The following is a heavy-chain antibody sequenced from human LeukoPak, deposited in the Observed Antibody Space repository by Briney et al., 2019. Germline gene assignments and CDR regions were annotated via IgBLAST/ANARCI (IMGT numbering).Heavy chain of an antibody. Sequence: PSETLSLTCTVSGGSISSSSYYWGWIRQPPGKGLGWIGSIYHSGSTYFHPSLKSRVTISVDTSKNQFSLKVTSVTAADTAVYYCARWEVRLNAFEMWGQGTMVTVSS. V-gene: IGHV4-39*07. CDR3: ARWEVRLNAFEM. J-gene: IGHJ3*02. CDR2: IYHSGST. CDR1: GGSISSSSYY. D-gene: IGHD3-16*01.